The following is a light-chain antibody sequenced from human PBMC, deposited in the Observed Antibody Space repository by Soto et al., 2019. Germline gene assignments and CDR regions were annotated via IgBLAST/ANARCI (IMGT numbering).Light chain of an antibody. J-gene: IGKJ4*01. V-gene: IGKV3-20*01. Sequence: EIVLTQSPGTLSLSPGERATLSCRASQSVSSSYLAWYQQKHGQAPRLLIYGASSRATGIPDRFSGSGSGTDFTLTISRLEPEDFAVYYCQQYGSSRGTFGGGTKVDIK. CDR3: QQYGSSRGT. CDR1: QSVSSSY. CDR2: GAS.